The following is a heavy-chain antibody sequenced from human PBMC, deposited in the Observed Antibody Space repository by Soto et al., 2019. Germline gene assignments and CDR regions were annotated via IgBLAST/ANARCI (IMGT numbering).Heavy chain of an antibody. CDR3: ARVIVVPAAGQNWFDP. CDR1: GGSVSSGSYY. V-gene: IGHV4-61*01. Sequence: PSETLSLTCTVSGGSVSSGSYYWSWTRQPPGKGLEWIGYIYYSGSTNYNPSLKSRVTISVDTSKNQFSLKLSSVTAADTAVYYCARVIVVPAAGQNWFDPWGQGTLVTVSS. D-gene: IGHD2-2*01. J-gene: IGHJ5*02. CDR2: IYYSGST.